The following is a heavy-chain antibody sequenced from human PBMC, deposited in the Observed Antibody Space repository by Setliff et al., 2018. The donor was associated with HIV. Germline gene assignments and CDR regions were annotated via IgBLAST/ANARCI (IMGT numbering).Heavy chain of an antibody. CDR3: ARGGGTLGSNYYGMDV. Sequence: PSETLSLTCTVSGGSISSYYWNWIRQPPGKGLEWIGYIYYSGSTKYNPSLKSQVTISVDTSKNQFSLKLSSVTAADTAVYYCARGGGTLGSNYYGMDVWGQGTAVTVS. CDR1: GGSISSYY. V-gene: IGHV4-59*01. D-gene: IGHD3-16*01. J-gene: IGHJ6*02. CDR2: IYYSGST.